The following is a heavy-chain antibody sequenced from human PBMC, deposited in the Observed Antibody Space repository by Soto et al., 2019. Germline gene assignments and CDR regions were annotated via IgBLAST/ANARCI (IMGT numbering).Heavy chain of an antibody. CDR3: AKDLGIAAAGTVQYYYYGMDV. J-gene: IGHJ6*02. CDR1: GFTFSSYG. V-gene: IGHV3-30*18. D-gene: IGHD6-13*01. Sequence: LRLSCAASGFTFSSYGMHWVRQAPGKGLEWVAVISYDGSNKYYADSVKGRFTISRDNSKNTLYLQMNSLRAEDTAVYYCAKDLGIAAAGTVQYYYYGMDVWGQGTTVTVSS. CDR2: ISYDGSNK.